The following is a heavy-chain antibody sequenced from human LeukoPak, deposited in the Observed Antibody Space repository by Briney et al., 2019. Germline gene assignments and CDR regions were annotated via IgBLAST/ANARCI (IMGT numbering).Heavy chain of an antibody. V-gene: IGHV1-18*01. CDR3: ARVHRGYSYGYFDY. J-gene: IGHJ4*02. CDR2: IGGYSGNT. CDR1: SYTFTSYG. Sequence: GASVKVSCKASSYTFTSYGIRWVRQAPGQGLEWMGWIGGYSGNTNYAQKFQDRVTLTTDTSTSTAYMELRSLRSDDTAMYYCARVHRGYSYGYFDYWGQGTLVTVSS. D-gene: IGHD5-18*01.